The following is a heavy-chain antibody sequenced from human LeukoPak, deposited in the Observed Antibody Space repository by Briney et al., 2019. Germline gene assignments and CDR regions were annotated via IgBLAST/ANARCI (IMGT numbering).Heavy chain of an antibody. J-gene: IGHJ4*02. D-gene: IGHD5-18*01. Sequence: GGSLRLSCAASGFTFSSYSMNWVRQAPGKGLEWVSSISSSSSYIYYADSVKGRFTISRDNAENSLYLQMNSLRAEDTAVYYCARAGRSLNGYSYGFDYWGQGTLVTVSS. CDR1: GFTFSSYS. V-gene: IGHV3-21*01. CDR2: ISSSSSYI. CDR3: ARAGRSLNGYSYGFDY.